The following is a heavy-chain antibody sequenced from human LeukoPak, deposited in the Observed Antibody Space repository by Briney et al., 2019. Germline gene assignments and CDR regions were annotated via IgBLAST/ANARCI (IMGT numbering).Heavy chain of an antibody. J-gene: IGHJ5*02. V-gene: IGHV4-34*01. CDR2: INHSGST. Sequence: SETLSLTCAVYGGSFSGYYWSWLRQPPGKGLEWIGEINHSGSTNYNPSLKSRVTISVDASKNQFSPKLSSVTAADTAVYYCARGPVNKLRFLEWLSGGGFDPWGQGTLVTVSS. CDR1: GGSFSGYY. CDR3: ARGPVNKLRFLEWLSGGGFDP. D-gene: IGHD3-3*01.